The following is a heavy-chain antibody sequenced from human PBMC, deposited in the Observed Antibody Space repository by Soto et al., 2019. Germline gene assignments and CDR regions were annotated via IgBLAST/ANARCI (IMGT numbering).Heavy chain of an antibody. CDR3: ARVFRVSSGWYNSFDP. V-gene: IGHV6-1*01. J-gene: IGHJ5*02. CDR1: GDSVSSNSTT. Sequence: PSQTLSLTCAISGDSVSSNSTTWNWIRQSPSRGFEWLGRTYYGSRWYNDYAVSVKSRITINPDTSKNQFSLQLNSVTPEDTAVYYCARVFRVSSGWYNSFDPWGQGTLVTVSS. CDR2: TYYGSRWYN. D-gene: IGHD6-19*01.